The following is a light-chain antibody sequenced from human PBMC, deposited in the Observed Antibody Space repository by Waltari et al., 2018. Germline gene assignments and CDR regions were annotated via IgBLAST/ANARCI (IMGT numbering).Light chain of an antibody. CDR3: QQYNNWPRT. CDR2: GAS. CDR1: QSVSSN. J-gene: IGKJ1*01. Sequence: EIVMTQSPATLSVSPGERATLSCRASQSVSSNLAWYQQKPGQAPRLLIYGASTRATGIPARFSGSVSGTEFTLTISSMQSEDVAVYYCQQYNNWPRTVGQGTKVEIK. V-gene: IGKV3-15*01.